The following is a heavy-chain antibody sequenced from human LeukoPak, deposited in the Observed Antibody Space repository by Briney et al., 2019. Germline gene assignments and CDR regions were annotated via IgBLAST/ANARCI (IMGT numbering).Heavy chain of an antibody. CDR3: ARETGWFGEPYLFDY. J-gene: IGHJ4*02. CDR2: ISNDGSNK. V-gene: IGHV3-30-3*01. Sequence: PGGSLRLSCAASGFTFSSNAMHWVRQARGKGLEWVAVISNDGSNKYYADSVKGRFTISRDNAKNSLYLQMNSLRAEDTAVYYCARETGWFGEPYLFDYWGQGTLVTVSS. D-gene: IGHD3-10*01. CDR1: GFTFSSNA.